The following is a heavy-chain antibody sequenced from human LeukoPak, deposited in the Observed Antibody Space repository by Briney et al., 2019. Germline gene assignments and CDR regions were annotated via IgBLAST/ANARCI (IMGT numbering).Heavy chain of an antibody. CDR1: GGSISSSSYY. V-gene: IGHV4-39*01. Sequence: SETLSLTCTVSGGSISSSSYYWGWIRQPPGKGLEWIGSIYYSGSTYYNPSLKSRVTISVDTSKNQFSLKLSSVTAADTAVYYCASMYYGSRYYYYYYYMDVWGKGTTVTVSS. D-gene: IGHD3-10*01. CDR2: IYYSGST. J-gene: IGHJ6*03. CDR3: ASMYYGSRYYYYYYYMDV.